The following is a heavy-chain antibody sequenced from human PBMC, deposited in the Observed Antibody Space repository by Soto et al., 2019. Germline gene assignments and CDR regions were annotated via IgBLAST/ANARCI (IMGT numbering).Heavy chain of an antibody. CDR1: GFTFSDFY. J-gene: IGHJ5*02. D-gene: IGHD1-26*01. Sequence: QVQLVESGGGLVKPGGSLRLSCAASGFTFSDFYMNWIRQAPGKGLEWLSYISGNGRTMYYADSVKGRFTISRDNTKKSLSLEMTSLRADDSAMYYCARDGRGTSALDLWGQGTLVRLL. V-gene: IGHV3-11*01. CDR2: ISGNGRTM. CDR3: ARDGRGTSALDL.